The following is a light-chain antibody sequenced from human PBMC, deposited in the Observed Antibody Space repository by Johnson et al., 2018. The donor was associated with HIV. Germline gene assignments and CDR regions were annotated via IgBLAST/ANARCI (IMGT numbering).Light chain of an antibody. CDR3: GGWDSGLTAHFV. CDR2: ENN. CDR1: NSNIGYNS. Sequence: QSILTQPPSVSAAPGQRVTISCSGNNSNIGYNSVSWYQRVPGTAPKLLIYENNKRPSGIADRFSASKSGTSATLDITGLQTGDEADYYCGGWDSGLTAHFVLESGTTSPVL. V-gene: IGLV1-51*02. J-gene: IGLJ1*01.